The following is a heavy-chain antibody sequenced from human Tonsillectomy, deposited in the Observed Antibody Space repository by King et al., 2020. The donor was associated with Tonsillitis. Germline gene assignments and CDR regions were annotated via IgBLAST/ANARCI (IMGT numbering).Heavy chain of an antibody. CDR1: GGSINGHY. Sequence: QLQESGPGLVKPSETLSLTCTVSGGSINGHYWSWSRQSAGKGLEWIGRGYSSGTTKYNPYLKSRVTMSLDTSKNQFSLHLSSVTAADTALDYCVLNINKDQHSELDYWGRGPLDTVPS. J-gene: IGHJ4*02. V-gene: IGHV4-4*07. CDR3: VLNINKDQHSELDY. CDR2: GYSSGTT. D-gene: IGHD1-26*01.